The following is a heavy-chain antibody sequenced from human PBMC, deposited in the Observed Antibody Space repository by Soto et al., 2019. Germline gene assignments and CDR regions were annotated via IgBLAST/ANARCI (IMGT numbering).Heavy chain of an antibody. Sequence: QVPLVQSGAEVKKPGASVKVSCKASGYTFTSYAMHWVRQAPGQRLEWMGWINAGNGNTKYSQKFQGRVTITRDTSASTAYMELSSLRSEDTAVYYCARDSRLEVLWFGEEGWFDPWGQGTLVTVSS. CDR3: ARDSRLEVLWFGEEGWFDP. CDR2: INAGNGNT. V-gene: IGHV1-3*01. D-gene: IGHD3-10*01. J-gene: IGHJ5*02. CDR1: GYTFTSYA.